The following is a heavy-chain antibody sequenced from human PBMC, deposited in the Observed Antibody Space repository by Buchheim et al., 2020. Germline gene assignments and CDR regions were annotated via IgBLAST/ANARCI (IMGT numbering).Heavy chain of an antibody. CDR1: GFTVSSNY. CDR2: IYSGGST. J-gene: IGHJ6*02. D-gene: IGHD6-13*01. V-gene: IGHV3-66*02. CDR3: ARDPGYSSSWYNYYYCYGMDV. Sequence: VQLVESGGGLVQPGGSLRLSCAASGFTVSSNYMSWVRQAPGKGLEWVSVIYSGGSTYYANSVKGRLTTSRDNSKNTLYLQMNSLRAEDTAVYYCARDPGYSSSWYNYYYCYGMDVWGQGTT.